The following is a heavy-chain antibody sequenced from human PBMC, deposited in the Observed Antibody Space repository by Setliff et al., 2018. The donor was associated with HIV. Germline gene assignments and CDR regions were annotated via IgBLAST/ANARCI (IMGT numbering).Heavy chain of an antibody. J-gene: IGHJ3*02. CDR2: ISAYNGNT. Sequence: ASVKVSCKASGYTFTNYAMHWVRQAPGQGLEWMGWISAYNGNTNYAQKLQGRVTMTTDTSTSTAYMELRSLRSDDTAVYYCARDVDYTDAFDIWGQGTMVTVSS. V-gene: IGHV1-18*01. D-gene: IGHD4-4*01. CDR3: ARDVDYTDAFDI. CDR1: GYTFTNYA.